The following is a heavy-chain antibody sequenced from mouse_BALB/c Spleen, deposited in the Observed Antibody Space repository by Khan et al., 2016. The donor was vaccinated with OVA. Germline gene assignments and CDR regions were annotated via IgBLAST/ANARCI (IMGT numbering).Heavy chain of an antibody. CDR1: GYTFTNYG. CDR3: ARSNSYWYFDV. D-gene: IGHD4-1*02. V-gene: IGHV9-3-1*01. Sequence: QIQLVQSGPELKKPGETVKISCKASGYTFTNYGMNWVKQAPGKGLKWMGWINTYSGEPTYADDFKGRSAFSLETSASTAYLQIKNRKNADTATYFCARSNSYWYFDVSGAVTTVTVSS. CDR2: INTYSGEP. J-gene: IGHJ1*01.